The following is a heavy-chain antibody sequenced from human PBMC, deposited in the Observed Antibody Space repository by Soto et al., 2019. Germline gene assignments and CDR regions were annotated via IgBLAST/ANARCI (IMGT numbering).Heavy chain of an antibody. CDR1: VFTFSAFA. CDR2: ISYDGRNE. J-gene: IGHJ4*02. D-gene: IGHD3-10*01. V-gene: IGHV3-30*18. Sequence: PWWSLRLSCTVSVFTFSAFAMYWFRQAPGKGLEWVAPISYDGRNEDYAESVRGRFTISRDNSKNTLYLDMNSLSAEDSAVYFCAKGVVREPAYFDYWGQGTLVTVSS. CDR3: AKGVVREPAYFDY.